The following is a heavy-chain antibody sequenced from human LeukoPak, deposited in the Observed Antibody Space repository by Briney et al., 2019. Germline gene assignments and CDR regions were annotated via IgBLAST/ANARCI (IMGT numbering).Heavy chain of an antibody. J-gene: IGHJ4*02. CDR2: IYYSGST. CDR1: GGSFSGYY. V-gene: IGHV4-59*01. D-gene: IGHD5-24*01. Sequence: SETLSLTCAVYGGSFSGYYWSWIRQPPGKGLEWIGYIYYSGSTNYNPSLKSRVTISVDTSKNQFSLKLSSVTAADTAVYYCARELDGYNGIDYWGQGTLVTVSS. CDR3: ARELDGYNGIDY.